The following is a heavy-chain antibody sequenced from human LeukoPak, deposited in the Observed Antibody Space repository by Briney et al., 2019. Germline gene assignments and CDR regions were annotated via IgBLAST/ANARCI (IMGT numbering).Heavy chain of an antibody. V-gene: IGHV4-34*01. CDR3: ARGRRVGVGATLGY. D-gene: IGHD1-26*01. CDR1: GGSFSGYY. J-gene: IGHJ4*02. Sequence: SETLSLTCAVYGGSFSGYYWSWIRQPPGKGLEWIGSIYSSGSTYYNPSLKGRVIIIIDTPKNHFSLTLSSVTAEDTAVYYCARGRRVGVGATLGYWGQGTLVTVSS. CDR2: IYSSGST.